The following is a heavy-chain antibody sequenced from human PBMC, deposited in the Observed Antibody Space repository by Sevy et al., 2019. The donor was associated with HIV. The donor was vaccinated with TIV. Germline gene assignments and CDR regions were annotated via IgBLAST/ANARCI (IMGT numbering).Heavy chain of an antibody. J-gene: IGHJ4*02. CDR1: GFTFSGYG. Sequence: GGSLRLSCAASGFTFSGYGLHWVRQAPGKGLEWVAMMWYDGSNKYYADSVKGRFTISRDNSKKTLYLQMNSLRAEDTAVYYCAGDSVRGGYFDSSGYFLFDYWGQGTLVTVSS. D-gene: IGHD3-22*01. V-gene: IGHV3-33*01. CDR3: AGDSVRGGYFDSSGYFLFDY. CDR2: MWYDGSNK.